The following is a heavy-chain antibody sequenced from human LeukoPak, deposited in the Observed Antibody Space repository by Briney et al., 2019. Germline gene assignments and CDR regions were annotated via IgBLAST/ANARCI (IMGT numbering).Heavy chain of an antibody. D-gene: IGHD3-3*01. CDR1: GFTFSSYG. Sequence: PGGSLRLSCAASGFTFSSYGMHWVRQAPGKGLEWVAVISYDGSNKYYADSVKGRFTISRDNSKNTLYLQMNSLRAEDTAVYYCAKADNYDFWSGYIYRPGFDYWGQGTLVTVSS. CDR2: ISYDGSNK. V-gene: IGHV3-30*18. J-gene: IGHJ4*02. CDR3: AKADNYDFWSGYIYRPGFDY.